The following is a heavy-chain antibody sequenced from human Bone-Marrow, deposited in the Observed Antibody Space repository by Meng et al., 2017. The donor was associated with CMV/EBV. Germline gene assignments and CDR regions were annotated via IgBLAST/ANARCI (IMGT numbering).Heavy chain of an antibody. V-gene: IGHV3-49*04. CDR1: GFTFGDYA. J-gene: IGHJ4*02. D-gene: IGHD6-19*01. CDR2: IRSKAYGGTT. Sequence: GESLKISCTASGFTFGDYAMSWVRQAPGKGLEWVGFIRSKAYGGTTEYAASVKGRFTISRDDSKSIAYLQMNSMKTEDTAVYYCTRSIEKQWLVGAGYWGQGTLVTVSS. CDR3: TRSIEKQWLVGAGY.